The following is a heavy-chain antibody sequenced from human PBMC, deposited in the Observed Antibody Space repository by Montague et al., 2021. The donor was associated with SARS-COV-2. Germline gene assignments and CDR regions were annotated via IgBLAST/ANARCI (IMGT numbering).Heavy chain of an antibody. CDR1: GGSISIGRYY. Sequence: TLSLTCTVSGGSISIGRYYWNWIRQPAGKGLEWIGRIYTSGSTNYNPSLKSRVSISADTSNNQVSLSLSSVTAADTAVYYCARDGSQYYYDPGIDYWGQGILVTVPS. V-gene: IGHV4-61*02. J-gene: IGHJ4*02. CDR2: IYTSGST. D-gene: IGHD3-10*01. CDR3: ARDGSQYYYDPGIDY.